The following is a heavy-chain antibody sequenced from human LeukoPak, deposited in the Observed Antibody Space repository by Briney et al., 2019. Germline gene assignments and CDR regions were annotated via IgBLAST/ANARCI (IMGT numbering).Heavy chain of an antibody. CDR3: ARGTGYSSSWPPH. V-gene: IGHV4-59*01. D-gene: IGHD6-13*01. CDR1: GGSISSYY. CDR2: IYYSGST. Sequence: SETLSLTCTVSGGSISSYYWSWIRQPPGKGLEWIGYIYYSGSTNYNPSLKSRVTISVDTSKNQFSLKLSSVTAADTAVYYRARGTGYSSSWPPHWGQGTLVTVSS. J-gene: IGHJ4*02.